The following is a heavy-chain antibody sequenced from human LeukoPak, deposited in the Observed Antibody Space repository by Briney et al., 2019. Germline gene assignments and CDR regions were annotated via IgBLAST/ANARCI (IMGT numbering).Heavy chain of an antibody. CDR3: AKRGDDSSGYYSEYFQH. CDR1: GFTFSSYG. V-gene: IGHV3-30*02. CDR2: IRYDGSNK. J-gene: IGHJ1*01. Sequence: PGGSLRLSCAASGFTFSSYGMHWVRQAPGKGLEWVAFIRYDGSNKYYADSVKGRFTISRDNSKNTLYLQMNSLRAEDTAVYYCAKRGDDSSGYYSEYFQHWGQGTLVTVSS. D-gene: IGHD3-22*01.